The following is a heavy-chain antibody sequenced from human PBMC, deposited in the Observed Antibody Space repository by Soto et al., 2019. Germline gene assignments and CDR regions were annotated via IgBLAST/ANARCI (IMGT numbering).Heavy chain of an antibody. J-gene: IGHJ4*02. CDR2: ISGSGGST. Sequence: PGGSLRLSCAASGFTFSSYAMSWVRQAPGKGLEWVSAISGSGGSTYYADSVKGRFTISRDNSKNTLYLQMNSLRAEDMAVYYCAIQVDTADVKFDYWGQGTLVTVSS. CDR3: AIQVDTADVKFDY. D-gene: IGHD5-18*01. V-gene: IGHV3-23*01. CDR1: GFTFSSYA.